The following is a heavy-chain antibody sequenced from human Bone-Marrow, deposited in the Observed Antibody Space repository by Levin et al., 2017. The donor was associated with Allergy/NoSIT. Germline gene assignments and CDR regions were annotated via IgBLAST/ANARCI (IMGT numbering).Heavy chain of an antibody. CDR3: TRQFHDYTSGNF. CDR2: INPGDSDT. V-gene: IGHV5-51*01. CDR1: GYRFTSYW. D-gene: IGHD6-19*01. Sequence: GGSLRLSCKGSGYRFTSYWIGWVRQVPGKGLEWMGIINPGDSDTRYSPSFQGQVTISADKSISTAHLQWSSLRASDTAVYYCTRQFHDYTSGNFWGRGTQVTVSS. J-gene: IGHJ3*01.